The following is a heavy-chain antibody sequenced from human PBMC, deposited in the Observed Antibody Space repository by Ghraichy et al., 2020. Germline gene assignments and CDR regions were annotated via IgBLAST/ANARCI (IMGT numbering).Heavy chain of an antibody. V-gene: IGHV4-34*01. CDR1: GGSFSGYY. J-gene: IGHJ4*02. CDR2: INHSGST. CDR3: ARAIVVVPAAYFDY. D-gene: IGHD2-2*01. Sequence: SETLSLTCAVYGGSFSGYYWSWIRQPPGKGLEWIGEINHSGSTNYNPSLKSRVTISVDTSKNQFSLKLSSVTAADTDVYYCARAIVVVPAAYFDYWGQGTLVTVSS.